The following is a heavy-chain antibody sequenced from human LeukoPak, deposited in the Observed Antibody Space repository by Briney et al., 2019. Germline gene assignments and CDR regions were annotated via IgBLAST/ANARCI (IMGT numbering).Heavy chain of an antibody. CDR2: INHSGST. CDR1: GGSFSGYY. Sequence: SETLSLTCAVYGGSFSGYYWSWLRQAPGKGLEWIGEINHSGSTNYNPSLKSRVIISVDTSKNQFSLKLSSVTAADTAVYYCARALTLPYYYGSGSYSGYMDVWGKGTTVTVSS. J-gene: IGHJ6*03. CDR3: ARALTLPYYYGSGSYSGYMDV. V-gene: IGHV4-34*01. D-gene: IGHD3-10*01.